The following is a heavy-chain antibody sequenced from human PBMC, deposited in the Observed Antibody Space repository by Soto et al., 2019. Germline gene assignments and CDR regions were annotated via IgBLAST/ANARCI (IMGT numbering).Heavy chain of an antibody. D-gene: IGHD3-22*01. Sequence: PSETLSLTCSVSGDSISNSRFYWAWIRQPPGEGLEWIGSIYHTGNAYYNPSLKSRVTISVDTSKNQFSLKLTSVTAADAALYYFAREFFDSSDYITPWFDPWGQGTLVTVSS. V-gene: IGHV4-39*01. CDR1: GDSISNSRFY. CDR2: IYHTGNA. CDR3: AREFFDSSDYITPWFDP. J-gene: IGHJ5*02.